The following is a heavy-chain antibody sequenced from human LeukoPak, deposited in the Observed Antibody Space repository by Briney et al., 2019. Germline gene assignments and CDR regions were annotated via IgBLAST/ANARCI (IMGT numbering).Heavy chain of an antibody. D-gene: IGHD5-12*01. J-gene: IGHJ4*02. CDR3: ATDLIGSGYDLPVGY. CDR1: GYTLTELS. V-gene: IGHV1-24*01. Sequence: ASVKVSCKVSGYTLTELSMHWVRQAPGKELEWMGGFDPEDVETIYAQKFQGRVTMTEDTSADTAYMELSSLRSEDTAVYYCATDLIGSGYDLPVGYWGQGTLVTVSS. CDR2: FDPEDVET.